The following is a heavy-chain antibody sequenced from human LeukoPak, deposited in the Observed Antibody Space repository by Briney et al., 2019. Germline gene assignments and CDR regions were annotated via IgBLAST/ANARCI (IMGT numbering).Heavy chain of an antibody. J-gene: IGHJ4*02. CDR1: GDSISRYY. CDR2: IYYTGTT. D-gene: IGHD2-2*01. Sequence: SETLSLTCTVSGDSISRYYWSWIRQPPGEGLEWIGYIYYTGTTNYNPSLKSRVTITVDTSKNQFSLRLSSVTAADTAVYYCARHGALGYCSSTSCWHFDYWGQGTLVTVSS. V-gene: IGHV4-59*01. CDR3: ARHGALGYCSSTSCWHFDY.